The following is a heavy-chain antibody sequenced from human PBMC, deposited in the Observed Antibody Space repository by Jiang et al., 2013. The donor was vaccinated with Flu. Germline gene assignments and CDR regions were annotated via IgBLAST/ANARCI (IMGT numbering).Heavy chain of an antibody. CDR3: ASGYTSDWYYFDY. D-gene: IGHD6-19*01. CDR1: GGSIRSSSYY. V-gene: IGHV4-61*05. CDR2: IYYSGST. Sequence: GSGLVKPSETLSLTCTVSGGSIRSSSYYWGWIRQPPGKGLEWIGYIYYSGSTNYNPSLKSRVTISVDTSKNQFSLKLSSATAADTAVYYCASGYTSDWYYFDYWGQGTLVTVSS. J-gene: IGHJ4*02.